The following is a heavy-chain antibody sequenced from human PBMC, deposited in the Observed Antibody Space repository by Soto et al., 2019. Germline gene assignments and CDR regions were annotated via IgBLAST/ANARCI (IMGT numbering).Heavy chain of an antibody. D-gene: IGHD6-19*01. V-gene: IGHV3-23*01. CDR2: ISGSGGST. Sequence: GGSLRLSCAAAGFAFSSYAMSWGRQAPGNGLEWVSAISGSGGSTYYADSGKGRLTISRENSKNTLCLQMTSLRAEHTAVYHCPTGLAVAIVSGMAVWRQGTTVTVSS. J-gene: IGHJ6*02. CDR1: GFAFSSYA. CDR3: PTGLAVAIVSGMAV.